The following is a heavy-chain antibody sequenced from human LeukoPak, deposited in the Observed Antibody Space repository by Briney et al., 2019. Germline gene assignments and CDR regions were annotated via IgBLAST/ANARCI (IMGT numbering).Heavy chain of an antibody. CDR2: IYYSGST. CDR1: GGSISSSSYY. D-gene: IGHD6-6*01. Sequence: SETLSLTCTVSGGSISSSSYYWGWIRQPPGKGLEWIGSIYYSGSTYYNPSLKSRVTISVDTSKNQFSLKLSSVTAADTAVYYCARHPKKYSRNRAGGSFDYWGQGTLVTVSS. V-gene: IGHV4-39*01. CDR3: ARHPKKYSRNRAGGSFDY. J-gene: IGHJ4*02.